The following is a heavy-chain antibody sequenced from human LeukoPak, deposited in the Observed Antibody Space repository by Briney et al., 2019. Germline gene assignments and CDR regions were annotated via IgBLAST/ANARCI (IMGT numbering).Heavy chain of an antibody. CDR2: IYPGDSDT. Sequence: GESLKISCKGSGYSFTSYWIGWVRQMPGEGLEWMGIIYPGDSDTRYSPSFQGQVTISADKSISTAYLQWSSLKASDTAMYYCARRIVGATAVAGSFDYWGQGTLVTVSS. CDR1: GYSFTSYW. D-gene: IGHD1-26*01. V-gene: IGHV5-51*01. J-gene: IGHJ4*02. CDR3: ARRIVGATAVAGSFDY.